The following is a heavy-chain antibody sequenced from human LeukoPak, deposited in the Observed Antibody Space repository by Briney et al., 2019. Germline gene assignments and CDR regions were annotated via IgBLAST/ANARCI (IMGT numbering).Heavy chain of an antibody. J-gene: IGHJ5*02. CDR3: ARGRSQAPYCSGGSCYFDP. Sequence: GASVKVSCKASGYTFTSYDINWVRQAPGQGLEWMGWMNPNSGNTGYAQKFQGRVTMTRNTSISTAYMELSSLRSEDTAVYYCARGRSQAPYCSGGSCYFDPWGQGTLVTVSS. V-gene: IGHV1-8*01. CDR2: MNPNSGNT. D-gene: IGHD2-15*01. CDR1: GYTFTSYD.